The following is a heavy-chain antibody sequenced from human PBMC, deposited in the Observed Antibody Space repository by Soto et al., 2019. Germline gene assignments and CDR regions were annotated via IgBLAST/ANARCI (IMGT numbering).Heavy chain of an antibody. J-gene: IGHJ3*02. CDR1: GFTVSSNY. CDR2: IYSGGST. Sequence: GGSLRLSCAASGFTVSSNYMSWVRQAPGKGLEWVSVIYSGGSTYYADSVKGRFTISRDNSKNTLYLQMNSLRAEDTAVYYCARDGGATALTDAFDIWGQRTLVTVSS. V-gene: IGHV3-53*01. CDR3: ARDGGATALTDAFDI. D-gene: IGHD1-26*01.